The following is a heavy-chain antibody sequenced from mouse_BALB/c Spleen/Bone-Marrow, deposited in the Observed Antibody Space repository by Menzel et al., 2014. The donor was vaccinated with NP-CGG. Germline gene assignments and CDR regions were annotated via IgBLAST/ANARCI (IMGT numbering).Heavy chain of an antibody. V-gene: IGHV1S41*01. D-gene: IGHD2-1*01. Sequence: DLVKPASSVKLSCKASGYTFTSYWINWIKQRPGQGLEWIGRIAPGSGSTYYNEMFKGKATLTVDTSSSTAYIQLSSLSSEDSAVYFCARFPIYYGNYGAMDYWGQGTSVTVSS. CDR3: ARFPIYYGNYGAMDY. CDR1: GYTFTSYW. CDR2: IAPGSGST. J-gene: IGHJ4*01.